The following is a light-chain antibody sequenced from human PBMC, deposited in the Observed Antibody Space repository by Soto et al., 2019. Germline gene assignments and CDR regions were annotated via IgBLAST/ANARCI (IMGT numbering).Light chain of an antibody. CDR2: YDS. Sequence: SYELTQPPSVSVAPGQTARITCGGNNIGSKSVHWYQQKPGQAPVLVIYYDSDRPSGIPERCSGSNSGNTATLTISRVEAGDEADYYCQVWDSREVFGGGTKLTVL. V-gene: IGLV3-21*04. CDR1: NIGSKS. CDR3: QVWDSREV. J-gene: IGLJ2*01.